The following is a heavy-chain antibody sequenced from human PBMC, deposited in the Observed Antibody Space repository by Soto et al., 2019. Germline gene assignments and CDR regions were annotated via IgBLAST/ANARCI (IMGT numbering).Heavy chain of an antibody. CDR3: ARGGSLYWYFDL. D-gene: IGHD1-26*01. CDR1: GGTFSSYA. CDR2: INAGNGNT. J-gene: IGHJ2*01. V-gene: IGHV1-3*01. Sequence: ASVKVSCKASGGTFSSYAISWVRQAPGQRLEWMGGINAGNGNTKYAQKFQGRATITRDTSASTAYMELSSLRSEDTAVYYCARGGSLYWYFDLWGRGTLVTVSS.